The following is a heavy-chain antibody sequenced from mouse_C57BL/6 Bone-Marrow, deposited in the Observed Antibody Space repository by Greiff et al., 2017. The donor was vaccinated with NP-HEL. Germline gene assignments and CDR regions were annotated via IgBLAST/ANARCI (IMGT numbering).Heavy chain of an antibody. D-gene: IGHD1-1*01. CDR2: IYPGSGST. Sequence: QVQLQQPGAELVKPGASVKMSCKASGYTFTSYWITWVKQRPGQGLEWIGDIYPGSGSTNYNEKFKSKATLTVDTSSSTAYTQLSSLTSEDSAVYYCARGRIYYYGSSYYWYFDVWGTGTTVTVSS. CDR1: GYTFTSYW. CDR3: ARGRIYYYGSSYYWYFDV. V-gene: IGHV1-55*01. J-gene: IGHJ1*03.